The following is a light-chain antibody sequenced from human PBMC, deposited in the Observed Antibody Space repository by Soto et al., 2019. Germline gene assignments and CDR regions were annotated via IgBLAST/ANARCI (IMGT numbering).Light chain of an antibody. CDR1: QSVSSY. CDR2: DAS. Sequence: ENVLTQSPAPPSFSPGERTTLSCRASQSVSSYLAWYQQKPGQAPRLLIYDASNRATGIPARFSGSGSGTDFTLTISSLEPEDFAVYYCQQRSNWPPTFGQGTKVDIK. CDR3: QQRSNWPPT. V-gene: IGKV3-11*01. J-gene: IGKJ1*01.